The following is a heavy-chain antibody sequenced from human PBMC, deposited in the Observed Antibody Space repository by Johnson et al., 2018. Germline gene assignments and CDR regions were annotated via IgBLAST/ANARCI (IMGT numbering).Heavy chain of an antibody. CDR2: IRWNSGSI. CDR3: ARQVPVDTSGSFGS. V-gene: IGHV3-9*01. J-gene: IGHJ4*02. CDR1: GLTFDDYA. D-gene: IGHD3-10*01. Sequence: VQLVQSGGGLVQXGRSXRLXCAASGLTFDDYAMHWVRKAPGKGLEWVSGIRWNSGSIGYADSVKGRFTISRDNAKNSLYLQMNSLRAEDTAVYYGARQVPVDTSGSFGSWGQGTLVTVSS.